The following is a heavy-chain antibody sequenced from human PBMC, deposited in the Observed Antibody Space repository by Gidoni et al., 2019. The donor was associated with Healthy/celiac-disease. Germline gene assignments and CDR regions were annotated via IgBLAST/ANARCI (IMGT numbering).Heavy chain of an antibody. Sequence: QVQLVQSGAEVTKHGASVKVYCKASGYYFTSYGISWVRQAPGQRLEWMGWISAYNGNTNYAQKLQGRVTMTTDTSTSTAYRELRSMRSDDTDVDYCARPGWDGSGGSCYLDYWGQGTLVNVSS. D-gene: IGHD2-15*01. CDR3: ARPGWDGSGGSCYLDY. CDR2: ISAYNGNT. CDR1: GYYFTSYG. J-gene: IGHJ4*02. V-gene: IGHV1-18*01.